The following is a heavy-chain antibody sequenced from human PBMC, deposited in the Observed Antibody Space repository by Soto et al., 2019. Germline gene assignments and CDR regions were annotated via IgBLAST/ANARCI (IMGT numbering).Heavy chain of an antibody. V-gene: IGHV1-69*06. CDR1: GGTFSSYA. Sequence: SVKVSCKTSGGTFSSYAISWVRQAPGQGLEWMGGIIPIFGTANYAQKFQGRVTITADKSTSTAYMELSSLRSEDTAVYYCASALDQYDPFDYWGQGTLVTVSS. CDR2: IIPIFGTA. CDR3: ASALDQYDPFDY. D-gene: IGHD3-16*01. J-gene: IGHJ4*02.